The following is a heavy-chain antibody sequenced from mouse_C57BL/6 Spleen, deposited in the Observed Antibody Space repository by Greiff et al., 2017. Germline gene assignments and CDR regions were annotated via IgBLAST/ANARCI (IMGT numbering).Heavy chain of an antibody. Sequence: EVKLVESGGGLVKPGGSLKLSCAASGFTFRDYGMHWVRPAPEKGLEWVAYISSGSSTIYYADTVKGRFTISRDNAKNTLFLQMTSLRSEDTAMYYCARRGDSSGYYAMDYWGQGTSVTVSS. J-gene: IGHJ4*01. CDR3: ARRGDSSGYYAMDY. V-gene: IGHV5-17*01. D-gene: IGHD3-2*02. CDR2: ISSGSSTI. CDR1: GFTFRDYG.